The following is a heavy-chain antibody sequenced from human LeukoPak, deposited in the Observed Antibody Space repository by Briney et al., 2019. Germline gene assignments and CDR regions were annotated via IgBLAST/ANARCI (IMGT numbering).Heavy chain of an antibody. J-gene: IGHJ4*02. CDR3: ARDDPNKYYFDY. CDR2: IYYSGST. V-gene: IGHV4-39*02. Sequence: SSETLSLTCTVSGGSISSSSYYWGWIRQPPGKGLEWIGKIYYSGSTYYNSSLKSRATISVDTSKNQFSLKLSSVTAADTAVYYCARDDPNKYYFDYWGQGTLVTVSS. CDR1: GGSISSSSYY.